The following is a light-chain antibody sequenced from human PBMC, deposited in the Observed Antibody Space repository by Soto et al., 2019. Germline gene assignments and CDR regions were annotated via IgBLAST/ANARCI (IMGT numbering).Light chain of an antibody. V-gene: IGKV1-5*03. J-gene: IGKJ1*01. CDR3: QQFYSYWT. Sequence: DIQMTQSPSTLSASVGDRVTITCRASQNINNWLAWYQKKPGKAPKLLIYKASSLESGVPSRFSGSGSGTEFTLTISSLQPDDFATYYCQQFYSYWTFGQGTKVEIK. CDR2: KAS. CDR1: QNINNW.